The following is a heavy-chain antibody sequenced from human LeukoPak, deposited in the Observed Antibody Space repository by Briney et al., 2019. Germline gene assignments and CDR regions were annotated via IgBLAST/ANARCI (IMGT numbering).Heavy chain of an antibody. V-gene: IGHV3-30*02. Sequence: GGSLRLSCAACGFTFSSYGMHWVRQAPGKGLEWVAFIRYDGSNKYYADSVKGRFTISRDNSKKTLYLQMNSLRAEDTAVYYCARDWFHAIDYWGQGTLVTVSS. J-gene: IGHJ4*02. CDR1: GFTFSSYG. CDR2: IRYDGSNK. CDR3: ARDWFHAIDY. D-gene: IGHD2/OR15-2a*01.